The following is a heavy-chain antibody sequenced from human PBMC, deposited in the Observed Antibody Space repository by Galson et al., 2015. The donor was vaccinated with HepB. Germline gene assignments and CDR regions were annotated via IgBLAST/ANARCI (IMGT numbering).Heavy chain of an antibody. V-gene: IGHV1-46*01. J-gene: IGHJ6*03. CDR3: ARNINCSSTSCPGMDV. CDR2: INPSGGST. D-gene: IGHD2-2*01. Sequence: SVKVSCKASGYTFTSYYMHWVRQAPGQGLEWMGIINPSGGSTSYAQKFQGRVTMTRDASTSTVYMELSSLRSEDTAVYYCARNINCSSTSCPGMDVWGKGTTVTVSS. CDR1: GYTFTSYY.